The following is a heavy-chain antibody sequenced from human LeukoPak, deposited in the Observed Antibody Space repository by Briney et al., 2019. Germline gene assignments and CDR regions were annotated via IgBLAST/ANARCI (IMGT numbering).Heavy chain of an antibody. CDR2: ISYDGSNK. D-gene: IGHD3-22*01. CDR3: AKETYYYDSSGSDSDY. J-gene: IGHJ4*02. V-gene: IGHV3-30*04. Sequence: PGGSLRLSCAASGFTFSSYAMHWVRQAPGKGLEWVAVISYDGSNKYYADSVKGRFTISRDNSKNTLYLQMNSLRAEDTAVYYCAKETYYYDSSGSDSDYWGQGTLVTVSS. CDR1: GFTFSSYA.